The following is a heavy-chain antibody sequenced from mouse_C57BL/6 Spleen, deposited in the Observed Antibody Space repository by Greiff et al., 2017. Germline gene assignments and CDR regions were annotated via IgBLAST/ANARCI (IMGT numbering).Heavy chain of an antibody. CDR2: IYPSDSET. Sequence: QVQLQQPGAELVRPGSSVKLSCKASGYTFTSYWMDWVKQRPGQGLEWIGNIYPSDSETHYNQKFKDKATLTVDKSSSTAYMQLSSLTSEDSAVYYCARSKEMYGNYFDYWGQGTTLTVSS. CDR3: ARSKEMYGNYFDY. V-gene: IGHV1-61*01. D-gene: IGHD2-10*02. J-gene: IGHJ2*01. CDR1: GYTFTSYW.